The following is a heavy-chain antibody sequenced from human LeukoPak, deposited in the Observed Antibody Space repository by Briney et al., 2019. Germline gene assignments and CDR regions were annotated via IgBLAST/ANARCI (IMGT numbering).Heavy chain of an antibody. CDR2: IYTSGST. D-gene: IGHD4-17*01. CDR3: ASGDYRGQGY. Sequence: SETLSLTCTVSGGSISTYYWTWIRQPSVEGLEWIGRIYTSGSTNYNPSLKSRVTMSVDTSKNQFSLKLSSVTAADTAVYYCASGDYRGQGYWGQGTLVTVSS. V-gene: IGHV4-4*07. CDR1: GGSISTYY. J-gene: IGHJ4*02.